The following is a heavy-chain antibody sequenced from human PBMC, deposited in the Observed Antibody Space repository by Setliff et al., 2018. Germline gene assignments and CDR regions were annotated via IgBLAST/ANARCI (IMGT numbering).Heavy chain of an antibody. CDR2: IYYSGST. Sequence: SETLSLTCTVSGGSISSSSYYWGWIRQPPGKGLEWIGSIYYSGSTYYNPSLKSRVTISVDTSKNQFSLKLSSVTAADTAVYYCASFAGSSWVDYWGQGTLVTVSS. J-gene: IGHJ4*02. V-gene: IGHV4-39*01. CDR1: GGSISSSSYY. CDR3: ASFAGSSWVDY. D-gene: IGHD6-13*01.